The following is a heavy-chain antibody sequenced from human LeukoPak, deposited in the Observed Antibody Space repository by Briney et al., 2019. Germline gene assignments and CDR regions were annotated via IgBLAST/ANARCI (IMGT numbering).Heavy chain of an antibody. D-gene: IGHD5-18*01. CDR3: ARAVDVYTYGYGY. Sequence: GGSLRLSCAASGFTFSSYSMNWVRQAPGKGLEWVSSISSSSYIYYADSVKGRFTISRDNAKNSLYLQMNSLRAEDTAVYYCARAVDVYTYGYGYWGQGALVTVSS. CDR1: GFTFSSYS. V-gene: IGHV3-21*01. CDR2: ISSSSYI. J-gene: IGHJ4*02.